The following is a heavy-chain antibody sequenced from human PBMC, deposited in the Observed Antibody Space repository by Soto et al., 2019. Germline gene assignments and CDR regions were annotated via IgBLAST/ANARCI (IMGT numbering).Heavy chain of an antibody. CDR1: GGSISSGGYS. D-gene: IGHD3-10*01. CDR3: ARVRAGFGESQSLFAY. J-gene: IGHJ4*02. Sequence: PSETLSLTCAVSGGSISSGGYSWSWIRQPPGKGLEWIGYIYHSGSTYYNPSLKSRVTISVDRSKNQFSLKLSSVTAADTAVYYCARVRAGFGESQSLFAYWGQGTLVIVSS. CDR2: IYHSGST. V-gene: IGHV4-30-2*01.